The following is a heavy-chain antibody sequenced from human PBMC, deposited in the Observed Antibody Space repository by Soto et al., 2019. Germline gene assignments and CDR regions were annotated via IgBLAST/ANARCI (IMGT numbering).Heavy chain of an antibody. Sequence: QVQLGQCGAEVKKPGASVKVSCKASGYTFTSYGISWVRQAPGQGLEWRGWISAYNGNTNNAQKLQGRVTMTTDTPTSTAYMELRSLRSDATAVYYCARRNCISTSCRGGWFDPWGQGTLVTVSS. CDR2: ISAYNGNT. CDR1: GYTFTSYG. V-gene: IGHV1-18*01. CDR3: ARRNCISTSCRGGWFDP. J-gene: IGHJ5*02. D-gene: IGHD2-2*01.